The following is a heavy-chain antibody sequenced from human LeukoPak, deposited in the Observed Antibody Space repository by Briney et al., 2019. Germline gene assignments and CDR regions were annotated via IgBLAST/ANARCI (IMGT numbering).Heavy chain of an antibody. J-gene: IGHJ4*02. D-gene: IGHD6-6*01. V-gene: IGHV4-59*01. CDR3: ARVPYGGSASLFDY. Sequence: SETLSLTCTVSGGSISSYYWSWLRQPPGKGLEWIGYIYSSGGTNYNPSLKSRVTISVGTSKNQFSLKLSSVTAADTAYYYCARVPYGGSASLFDYWGQGTLVTVSS. CDR2: IYSSGGT. CDR1: GGSISSYY.